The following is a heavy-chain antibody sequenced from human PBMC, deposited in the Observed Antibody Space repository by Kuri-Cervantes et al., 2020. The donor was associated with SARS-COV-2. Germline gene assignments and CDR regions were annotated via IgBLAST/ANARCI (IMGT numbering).Heavy chain of an antibody. Sequence: GESLKISCAASGFTFSSYGMHWVRQAPGKGLELVAFIRYDGSNKYYADSVKGRFTIPRDNSKNTLYLQMNSLRAEDTAVYYCAKDLGGYDRGAFDIWGQGTMVTVSS. CDR1: GFTFSSYG. CDR3: AKDLGGYDRGAFDI. V-gene: IGHV3-30*02. D-gene: IGHD5-12*01. J-gene: IGHJ3*02. CDR2: IRYDGSNK.